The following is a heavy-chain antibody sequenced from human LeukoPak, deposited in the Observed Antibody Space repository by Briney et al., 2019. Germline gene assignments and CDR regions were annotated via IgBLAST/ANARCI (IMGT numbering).Heavy chain of an antibody. J-gene: IGHJ4*02. D-gene: IGHD1-26*01. V-gene: IGHV3-48*01. CDR1: GFSFCTYS. Sequence: GGSLRLSCAASGFSFCTYSMNWVRQAPGKGLEWVSHISSRTIDYADSVKGRFTISRDIVKNSLYLQMHSLRAEDTALYYCARDFGYSFDYWGQGALVTVSS. CDR2: ISSRTI. CDR3: ARDFGYSFDY.